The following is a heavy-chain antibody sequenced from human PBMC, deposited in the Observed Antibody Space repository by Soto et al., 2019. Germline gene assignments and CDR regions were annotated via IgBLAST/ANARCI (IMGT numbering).Heavy chain of an antibody. V-gene: IGHV3-23*01. CDR3: AKDPRGDGYNGDYYFDY. D-gene: IGHD5-12*01. Sequence: EVQLLXSGGGLVQPGGSLRLSCAASGFTFRNYPMSWVRQAPGRGLEWVSSISGSGGSTYYADSVKGRFTXXXDXSKXXXXXXXXXXXXXDXAVYYXAKDPRGDGYNGDYYFDYWGQGTLVXVSS. J-gene: IGHJ4*02. CDR2: ISGSGGST. CDR1: GFTFRNYP.